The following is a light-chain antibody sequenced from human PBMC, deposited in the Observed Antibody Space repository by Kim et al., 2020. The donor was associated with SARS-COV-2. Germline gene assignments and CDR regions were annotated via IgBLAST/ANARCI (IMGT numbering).Light chain of an antibody. Sequence: GQSLTISCTGTYSDIGGYNYISWFRQYPGKAPKLIISDVTQRPSGVPNRFSGSKSGNTASLTISGLQSDDEADYYCTSYSVSSTLLFGGGTQLTVL. J-gene: IGLJ3*02. CDR2: DVT. V-gene: IGLV2-14*03. CDR1: YSDIGGYNY. CDR3: TSYSVSSTLL.